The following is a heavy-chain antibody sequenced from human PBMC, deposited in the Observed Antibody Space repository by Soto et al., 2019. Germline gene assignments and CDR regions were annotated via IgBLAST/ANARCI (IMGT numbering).Heavy chain of an antibody. CDR3: AKMDFDFWTGQVFDV. V-gene: IGHV3-23*01. CDR1: GFTFSSYG. Sequence: EVQLLESGGGLAQPGGSLRLSCAASGFTFSSYGMNWVRQAPGKGLEWVSTASGSGGYTYYADSVKGRFTISRDNSKNTLYLQMDSLRAEDTAVYYCAKMDFDFWTGQVFDVWGQGTMVTVSS. D-gene: IGHD3-3*01. J-gene: IGHJ3*01. CDR2: ASGSGGYT.